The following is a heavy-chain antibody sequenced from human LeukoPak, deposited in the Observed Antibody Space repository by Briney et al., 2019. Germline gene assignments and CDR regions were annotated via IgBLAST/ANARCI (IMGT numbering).Heavy chain of an antibody. CDR1: GGSFSGYY. CDR2: INHSGST. J-gene: IGHJ5*02. V-gene: IGHV4-34*01. CDR3: ARRRIAGKNNWFDP. Sequence: SETLSLTCAVYGGSFSGYYWSWIRQPPGKGLEGIGEINHSGSTNYNPSLKSRVTISVDTSKNQFSLKLSSVTAADTAVYYCARRRIAGKNNWFDPWGQGTLVTVSS. D-gene: IGHD6-13*01.